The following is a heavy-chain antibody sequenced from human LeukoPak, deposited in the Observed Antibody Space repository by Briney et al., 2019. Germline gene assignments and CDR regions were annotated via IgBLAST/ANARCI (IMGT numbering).Heavy chain of an antibody. CDR1: GFTFSSTW. Sequence: PGGSLRLSCAASGFTFSSTWMHWVRQPPGKGLVWVARITSDGSSTTYAESVKGRFTISRDNAKNTLYLQMNSLRAEDTAVYYCAKEPYRLNDSPLDYWGQGTLVTVSS. CDR2: ITSDGSST. V-gene: IGHV3-74*03. J-gene: IGHJ4*02. D-gene: IGHD1-1*01. CDR3: AKEPYRLNDSPLDY.